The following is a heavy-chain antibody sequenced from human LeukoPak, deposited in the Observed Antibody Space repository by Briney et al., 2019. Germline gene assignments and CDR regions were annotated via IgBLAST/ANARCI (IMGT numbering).Heavy chain of an antibody. CDR1: GCTFSDYY. J-gene: IGHJ4*02. Sequence: AGSLKLSCAASGCTFSDYYMSWIRQPPGKGLEWVSYISGGGRTIYYADSVKGRFTISRDNAKNSLYLLMNSLKAEEAAVYYCARMRVAAGSYYFDYWGQGTLVTVSS. CDR2: ISGGGRTI. V-gene: IGHV3-11*04. CDR3: ARMRVAAGSYYFDY. D-gene: IGHD6-13*01.